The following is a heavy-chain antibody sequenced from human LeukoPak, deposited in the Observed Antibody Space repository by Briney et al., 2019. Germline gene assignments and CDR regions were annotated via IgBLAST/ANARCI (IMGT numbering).Heavy chain of an antibody. CDR2: TYYSGST. Sequence: SETLSLTCTVSGGSISSYYWSWLRQPPGKGLEWIGYTYYSGSTNYNPSLKSRVTISVDTSKNQFSLKLSSVTAADTAVYYCARGGYYGSGNDFRFDPWGQGTLVTVSS. CDR1: GGSISSYY. J-gene: IGHJ5*02. V-gene: IGHV4-59*01. CDR3: ARGGYYGSGNDFRFDP. D-gene: IGHD3-10*01.